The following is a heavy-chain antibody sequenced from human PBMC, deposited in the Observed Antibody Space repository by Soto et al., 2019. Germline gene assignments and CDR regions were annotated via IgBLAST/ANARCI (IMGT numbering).Heavy chain of an antibody. CDR2: ISYDGSKK. Sequence: QVQLVETGGGVVQPGGSLRLSCAASGFPFSNFAMHWVRQAPGKGLDWVAVISYDGSKKYYADSVKGRFTISRDNSKNMLYLQMNSLRPEDSSVFYCAQDGGVGATLGLHSGGEYWGQGTLVTVSS. J-gene: IGHJ4*02. D-gene: IGHD1-26*01. V-gene: IGHV3-30*18. CDR1: GFPFSNFA. CDR3: AQDGGVGATLGLHSGGEY.